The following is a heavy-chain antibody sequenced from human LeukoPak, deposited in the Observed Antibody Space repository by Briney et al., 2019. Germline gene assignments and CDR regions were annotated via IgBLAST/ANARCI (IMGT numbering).Heavy chain of an antibody. Sequence: ASVNVSCKASGYTFTSYGISWVRQAPGQGVEWMGWVSAYSGNTNYAQKLQGIVTMTTDTSTSTAYMELRSLRSDDTAVYYCATGPYYYDSSGYGTGSGFDPWGQGTLVTVSS. CDR2: VSAYSGNT. CDR3: ATGPYYYDSSGYGTGSGFDP. J-gene: IGHJ5*02. V-gene: IGHV1-18*01. CDR1: GYTFTSYG. D-gene: IGHD3-22*01.